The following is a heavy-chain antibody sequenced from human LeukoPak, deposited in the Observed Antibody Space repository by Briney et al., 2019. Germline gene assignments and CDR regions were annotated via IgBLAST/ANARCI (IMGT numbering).Heavy chain of an antibody. Sequence: GRSLRLSCAASGFTFSSYSVIWARQAPGKGLEWVSYVSNSGTTTYYADSVKGRFTISRDNGKNLVSLQMNSLRDEDTAVYYCARADRDGNKRFLDWGQGTLVTVSS. J-gene: IGHJ4*02. CDR2: VSNSGTTT. CDR3: ARADRDGNKRFLD. D-gene: IGHD5-24*01. V-gene: IGHV3-48*02. CDR1: GFTFSSYS.